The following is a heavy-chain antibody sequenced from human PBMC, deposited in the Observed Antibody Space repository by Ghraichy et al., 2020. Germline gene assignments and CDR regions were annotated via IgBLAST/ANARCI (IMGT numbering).Heavy chain of an antibody. V-gene: IGHV3-30*18. Sequence: GGSLRLSCAASGFTFSSYGMHWVRQAPGKGLEWVAVISYDGSNKYYADSVKGRFTISRDNSKNTLYLQMNSLRAEDTAVYYCAKDRDTAMQLYYYYGMDVWGQGTTVTVSS. J-gene: IGHJ6*02. CDR3: AKDRDTAMQLYYYYGMDV. D-gene: IGHD5-18*01. CDR1: GFTFSSYG. CDR2: ISYDGSNK.